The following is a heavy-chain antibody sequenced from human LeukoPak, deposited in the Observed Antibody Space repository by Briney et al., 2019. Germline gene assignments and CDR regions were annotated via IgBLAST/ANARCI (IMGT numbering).Heavy chain of an antibody. CDR2: ISSSSRYI. V-gene: IGHV3-21*01. D-gene: IGHD3-22*01. CDR3: ACSYDSSGYYPSYYFDY. CDR1: GFTFSSYS. Sequence: PGGSLRLSCAASGFTFSSYSMNWVRLSPGKGLEWVSSISSSSRYIYYADSVKGRFTISRDNAKNSLYLQMNSLRAEDTAVYYCACSYDSSGYYPSYYFDYWGQGTLVTVSS. J-gene: IGHJ4*02.